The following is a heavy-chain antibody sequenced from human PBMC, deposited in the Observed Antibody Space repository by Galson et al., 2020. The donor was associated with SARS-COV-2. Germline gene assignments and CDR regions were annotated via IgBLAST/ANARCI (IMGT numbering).Heavy chain of an antibody. J-gene: IGHJ6*02. CDR1: GASIRSGRYH. Sequence: SETLSLTCTVSGASIRSGRYHWSWIRQPAGKGLESIGRIYTSGNTNYNPSLKSRVTISLDTSKNQFSLRLRSVTAADTAVYYCARGEFFEFDYYGMVVGGQGSTVTVSS. D-gene: IGHD3-3*01. CDR3: ARGEFFEFDYYGMVV. CDR2: IYTSGNT. V-gene: IGHV4-61*02.